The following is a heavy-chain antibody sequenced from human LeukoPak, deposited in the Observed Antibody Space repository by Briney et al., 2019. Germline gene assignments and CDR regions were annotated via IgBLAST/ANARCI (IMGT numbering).Heavy chain of an antibody. Sequence: PSETLSLTCTVSGGSIGSYYWSWIRQPPGKGLEWIGYIYYSGSTNYNPSLKSRVTISVDTSKNQFSLKLSSVTAADTAVYYCACHSSGWYQWWFDPWGQGTLVTVSS. CDR3: ACHSSGWYQWWFDP. CDR1: GGSIGSYY. D-gene: IGHD6-13*01. CDR2: IYYSGST. V-gene: IGHV4-59*01. J-gene: IGHJ5*02.